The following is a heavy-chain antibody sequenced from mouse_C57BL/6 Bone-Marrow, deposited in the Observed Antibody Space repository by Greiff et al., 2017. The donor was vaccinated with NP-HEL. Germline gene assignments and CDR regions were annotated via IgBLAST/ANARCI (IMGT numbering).Heavy chain of an antibody. V-gene: IGHV5-6*01. CDR2: ISSGGSYT. CDR3: ARHGGSSWFAY. Sequence: AASGFTFSSYGMSWVRQTPDKRLEWVATISSGGSYTYYPDSVKGRFTISRDNAKNTLYLQMSSLKSEDTAMYYCARHGGSSWFAYWGRGTLVTVSA. J-gene: IGHJ3*01. CDR1: GFTFSSYG.